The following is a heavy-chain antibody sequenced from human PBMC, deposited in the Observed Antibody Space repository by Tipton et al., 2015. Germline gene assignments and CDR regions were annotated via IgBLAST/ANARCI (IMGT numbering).Heavy chain of an antibody. CDR1: GFTLSDYG. V-gene: IGHV3-30*18. CDR2: ILYDGSDK. CDR3: VKDLRGGYYGVDV. Sequence: SLRLSCAASGFTLSDYGMHWVRQAPGKGLEWVAVILYDGSDKFYADSVKGRFTISRDNSKNTVSLQMNSLRHEDTALYYCVKDLRGGYYGVDVWGQGTTVTVSS. J-gene: IGHJ6*02. D-gene: IGHD3-10*01.